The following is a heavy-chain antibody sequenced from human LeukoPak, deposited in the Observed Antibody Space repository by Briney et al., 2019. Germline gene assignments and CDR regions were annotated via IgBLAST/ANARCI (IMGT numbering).Heavy chain of an antibody. D-gene: IGHD7-27*01. CDR2: IYYSGST. CDR1: GGSISSSSYY. Sequence: PSETLSLTCTVSGGSISSSSYYWGWIRQPPGKGLEWIGSIYYSGSTYYNPSLKSRVTISVDKSKNQFSLKLSSVTAADTAVYYCAREGDWGSNAFDIWGQGTMVTVSS. J-gene: IGHJ3*02. V-gene: IGHV4-39*07. CDR3: AREGDWGSNAFDI.